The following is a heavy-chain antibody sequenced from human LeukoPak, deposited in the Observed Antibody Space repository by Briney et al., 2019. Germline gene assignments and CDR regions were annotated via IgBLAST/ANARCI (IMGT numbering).Heavy chain of an antibody. CDR2: ISGSGGST. J-gene: IGHJ4*02. Sequence: GGSLRLSCAASGFTFSSYSMNWVRQAPGKGLEWVSAISGSGGSTYYADSVKGRFTISRDNSKNTLYLQMNSLRAEDTAVYYCAKDPLTGDYYFDYWGQGTLVTVSS. CDR3: AKDPLTGDYYFDY. CDR1: GFTFSSYS. D-gene: IGHD7-27*01. V-gene: IGHV3-23*01.